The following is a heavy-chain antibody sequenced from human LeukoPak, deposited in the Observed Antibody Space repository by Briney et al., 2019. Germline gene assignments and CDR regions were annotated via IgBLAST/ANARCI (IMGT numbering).Heavy chain of an antibody. CDR2: TYYRSKWYN. V-gene: IGHV6-1*01. CDR1: GDSVSSNSAA. D-gene: IGHD4-17*01. Sequence: SQTLSLTCAISGDSVSSNSAAWNWIRQSPSRGLEWLGRTYYRSKWYNDYAVSVKSRITINPDTSKNQFSLKLSSVTAADTAVYYCARNQGVLGTVNTGYYYYMDVWGKGTTVTVSS. J-gene: IGHJ6*03. CDR3: ARNQGVLGTVNTGYYYYMDV.